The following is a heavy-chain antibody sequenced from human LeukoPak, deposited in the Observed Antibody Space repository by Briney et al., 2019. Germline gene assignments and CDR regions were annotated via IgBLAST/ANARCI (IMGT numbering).Heavy chain of an antibody. V-gene: IGHV4-61*02. CDR2: LYGKRNT. Sequence: SETLSLTCTVSGGSISSGPFYWSWIRQPAGKGLEWIGRLYGKRNTNYNPSLRSRVTISVDTSKNQFFLTLSSVTAADTAVYYCAGSGWYRSLSDYYYYMDVWGKGTTVTISS. CDR1: GGSISSGPFY. D-gene: IGHD6-19*01. J-gene: IGHJ6*03. CDR3: AGSGWYRSLSDYYYYMDV.